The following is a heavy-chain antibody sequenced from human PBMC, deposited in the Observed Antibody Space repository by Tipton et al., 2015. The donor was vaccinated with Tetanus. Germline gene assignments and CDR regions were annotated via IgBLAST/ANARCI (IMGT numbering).Heavy chain of an antibody. D-gene: IGHD5-12*01. Sequence: TLSLTCTVSGGSISNTDYYWGWIRQPPGKGLEWIGSIYYSGNTYYNPSLKSRVTISVDTSKNQFSLKLSSVTAADTAVYYCARHAGYSGYQLFDYLGQGTLVTVSS. CDR1: GGSISNTDYY. CDR3: ARHAGYSGYQLFDY. V-gene: IGHV4-39*01. CDR2: IYYSGNT. J-gene: IGHJ4*02.